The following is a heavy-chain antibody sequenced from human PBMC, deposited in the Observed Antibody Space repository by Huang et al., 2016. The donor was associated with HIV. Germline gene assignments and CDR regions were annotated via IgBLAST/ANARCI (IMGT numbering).Heavy chain of an antibody. CDR3: ARAGSGWALDAFDI. V-gene: IGHV1-8*03. Sequence: QVQLAQSGAEVKKPGASVKVSCKGSGYSFTDYDINWVRQATGQGLEWMGWMNPVNGETGYAQKFQGRVTFSRNTSVNTAYMELSSLRSDDTAVYYCARAGSGWALDAFDIWGQGTVVIVSS. CDR1: GYSFTDYD. CDR2: MNPVNGET. J-gene: IGHJ3*02. D-gene: IGHD6-19*01.